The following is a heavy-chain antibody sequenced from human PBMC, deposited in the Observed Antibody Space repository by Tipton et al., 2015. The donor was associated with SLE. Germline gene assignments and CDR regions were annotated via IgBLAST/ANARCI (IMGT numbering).Heavy chain of an antibody. CDR3: ASPRGEYGEYGMDV. D-gene: IGHD4-17*01. CDR2: IYTDGNT. J-gene: IGHJ6*01. V-gene: IGHV3-23*03. Sequence: SLRLSCAASGFTFSNYAMNWVRHAPGKGLEWVSLIYTDGNTYYGDSVKGQFTISRDNSKNAPYMQLNTLRPEDTAVYYGASPRGEYGEYGMDVWGQGTTVTVSS. CDR1: GFTFSNYA.